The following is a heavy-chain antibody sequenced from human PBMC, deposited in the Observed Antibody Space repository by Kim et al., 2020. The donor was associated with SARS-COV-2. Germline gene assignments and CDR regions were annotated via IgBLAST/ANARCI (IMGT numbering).Heavy chain of an antibody. D-gene: IGHD3-16*01. CDR3: ARGRGKTFDP. Sequence: TTNSTPSLKSRVTISVDTSKNQFSLKLGSVTAADTAVYYCARGRGKTFDPWGQGTLVTVSS. J-gene: IGHJ5*02. V-gene: IGHV4-34*01. CDR2: TT.